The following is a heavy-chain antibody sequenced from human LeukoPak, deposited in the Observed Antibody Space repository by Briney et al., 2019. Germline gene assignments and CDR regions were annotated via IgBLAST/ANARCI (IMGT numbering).Heavy chain of an antibody. Sequence: TSETLSLTCTVSGGSISSSSYYWGWIRQPPGKGLEWIGSIYYSGSTYYNPSLKSRVTISVDTSKNQFSLKLSSVTAADTAVYYCARLFWSGPRVWGQGTLVTVSS. CDR2: IYYSGST. J-gene: IGHJ4*02. CDR3: ARLFWSGPRV. CDR1: GGSISSSSYY. D-gene: IGHD3-3*01. V-gene: IGHV4-39*07.